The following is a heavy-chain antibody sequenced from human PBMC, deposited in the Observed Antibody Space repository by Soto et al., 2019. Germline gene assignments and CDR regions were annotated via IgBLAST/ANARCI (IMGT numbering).Heavy chain of an antibody. J-gene: IGHJ6*02. V-gene: IGHV1-18*01. Sequence: XSVKICCKDPGSTLTSYGMSLVRQAPGQGLECMGWISSYNGNTNYAQKLQVRVTMTTDTSTSTAYMELRSLRSDDTAVYYCERDQAPYDFWSGYYTPIDVWGQAIT. CDR3: ERDQAPYDFWSGYYTPIDV. D-gene: IGHD3-3*01. CDR1: GSTLTSYG. CDR2: ISSYNGNT.